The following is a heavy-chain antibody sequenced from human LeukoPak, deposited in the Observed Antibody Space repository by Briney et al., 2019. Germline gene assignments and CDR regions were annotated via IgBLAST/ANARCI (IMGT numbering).Heavy chain of an antibody. V-gene: IGHV1-46*01. J-gene: IGHJ4*02. CDR2: INPSGGST. D-gene: IGHD6-6*01. Sequence: ASVKVSCKASGYTFINYYIHWVRQAPGQGLEWMGIINPSGGSTNYAQKFQGRVTMTRDTSTSTVYMELSSLRSEDTAVYYCAREHYSSSWIDYWGQGTLVTVSS. CDR1: GYTFINYY. CDR3: AREHYSSSWIDY.